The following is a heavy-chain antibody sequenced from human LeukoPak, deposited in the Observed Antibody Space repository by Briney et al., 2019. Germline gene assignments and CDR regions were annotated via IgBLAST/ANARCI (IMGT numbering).Heavy chain of an antibody. D-gene: IGHD6-19*01. CDR3: ARKDSSGWYGDAFDI. J-gene: IGHJ3*02. Sequence: PGGSLRLSCAASGFTFSSYAMSWVRQAPGKGLEWVSAISGSGGSTYYADSVKGRFTISRDNSKNTLYLQMGSLRAEDMAVYYCARKDSSGWYGDAFDIWGQGTMVTVSS. CDR1: GFTFSSYA. CDR2: ISGSGGST. V-gene: IGHV3-23*01.